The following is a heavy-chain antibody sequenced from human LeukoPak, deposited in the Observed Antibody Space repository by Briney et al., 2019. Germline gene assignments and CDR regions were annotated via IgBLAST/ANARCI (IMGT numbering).Heavy chain of an antibody. CDR1: GFTFSSYA. D-gene: IGHD5-12*01. Sequence: GESLRLSCAASGFTFSSYAMSWVRQAPGKGLEWVSAISGSGGSTYYADSVKGRFTISRDNSKNTLYLQMYSLRAEDTAVYYCAKRPGSGYNLVASDIWGQGTMVTVSS. J-gene: IGHJ3*02. V-gene: IGHV3-23*01. CDR2: ISGSGGST. CDR3: AKRPGSGYNLVASDI.